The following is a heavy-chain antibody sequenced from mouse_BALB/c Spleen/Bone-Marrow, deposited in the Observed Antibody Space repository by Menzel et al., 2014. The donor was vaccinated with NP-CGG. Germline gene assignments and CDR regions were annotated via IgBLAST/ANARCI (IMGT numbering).Heavy chain of an antibody. CDR1: GYTFTDYA. Sequence: VQLVESGPELVRPGVKVKISCKGSGYTFTDYAMHWVKQSHAKSLEWIGVISTYSGNTNYNQKFKGKATMTVDKSSSTAYMELARLTSEDSAIYYCARSEYGNSYAMDYWGQGTSVTVSS. J-gene: IGHJ4*01. CDR2: ISTYSGNT. V-gene: IGHV1-67*01. D-gene: IGHD2-10*02. CDR3: ARSEYGNSYAMDY.